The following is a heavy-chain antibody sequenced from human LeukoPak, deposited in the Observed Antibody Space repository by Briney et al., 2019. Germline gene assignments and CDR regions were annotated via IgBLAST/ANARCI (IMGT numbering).Heavy chain of an antibody. Sequence: PSETLSLTCTVSGGSISSYYWSWIRQPAGKGLEWIGRIYTSGSTNYNPSLKSRVTMSVDTSKNQFSLKPSSVTAADTAVYYCARAARTGNYYYYMDVWGKGTTVTISS. J-gene: IGHJ6*03. CDR2: IYTSGST. CDR3: ARAARTGNYYYYMDV. CDR1: GGSISSYY. V-gene: IGHV4-4*07. D-gene: IGHD3-10*01.